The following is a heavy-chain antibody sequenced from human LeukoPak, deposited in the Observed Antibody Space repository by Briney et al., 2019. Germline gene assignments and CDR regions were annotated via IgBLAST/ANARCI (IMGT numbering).Heavy chain of an antibody. J-gene: IGHJ4*02. Sequence: GGSLRLSCAASGFTFSSYSMNWVRQAPGKGLEWVSSISSSSSSYIYYADSVKGRFTISRDNAKNSLYLQMNSLRAEDTAVYYCARAADDIAAAGSNYWGQGTLVTVSS. CDR3: ARAADDIAAAGSNY. CDR2: ISSSSSSYI. CDR1: GFTFSSYS. V-gene: IGHV3-21*01. D-gene: IGHD6-13*01.